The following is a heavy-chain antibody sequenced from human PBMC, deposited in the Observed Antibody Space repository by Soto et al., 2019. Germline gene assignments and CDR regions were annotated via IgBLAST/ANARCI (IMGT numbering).Heavy chain of an antibody. CDR1: GGSISSGDYY. CDR2: IYYSGST. J-gene: IGHJ6*02. V-gene: IGHV4-30-4*02. Sequence: PSETLSLTCTVSGGSISSGDYYWSWIRQPPGKGLEWIGYIYYSGSTYYNPSLKSRVTISVDTSKNQFSLKLSSVTAADTAVYYCARDSHYYGSGSSYGMDVWGQGTTVTVSS. CDR3: ARDSHYYGSGSSYGMDV. D-gene: IGHD3-10*01.